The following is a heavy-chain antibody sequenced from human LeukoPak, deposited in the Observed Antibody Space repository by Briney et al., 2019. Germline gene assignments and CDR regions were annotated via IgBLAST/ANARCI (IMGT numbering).Heavy chain of an antibody. CDR2: ISYDGSNK. CDR3: ARDSRWLVPEDLYYYGMDV. CDR1: GFTFSSYA. J-gene: IGHJ6*02. V-gene: IGHV3-30*07. D-gene: IGHD6-19*01. Sequence: PGRSLRLSCAASGFTFSSYAMHWVRQAPGKGLEWVAVISYDGSNKYYADSVKGRFTISRDNAKNSLYLQMNSLRAEDTAVYYCARDSRWLVPEDLYYYGMDVWGQGTTVTVSS.